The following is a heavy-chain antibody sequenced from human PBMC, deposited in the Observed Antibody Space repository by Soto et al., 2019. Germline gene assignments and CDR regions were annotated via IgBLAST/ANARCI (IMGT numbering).Heavy chain of an antibody. Sequence: TSETLSLTCTVSGGSISSYYWSWIRQPPGKGLEWIGYIYYSGSTNYNPSLKSRVTISVDTSKNQFSLKLSSVTAADTAVYYCARSGSYYYYYYGMDVWGQGTTVTVSS. D-gene: IGHD3-10*01. J-gene: IGHJ6*02. CDR1: GGSISSYY. CDR2: IYYSGST. V-gene: IGHV4-59*08. CDR3: ARSGSYYYYYYGMDV.